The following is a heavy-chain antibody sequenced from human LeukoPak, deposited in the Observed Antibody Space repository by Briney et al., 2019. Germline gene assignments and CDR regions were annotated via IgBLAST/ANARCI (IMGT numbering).Heavy chain of an antibody. V-gene: IGHV3-48*03. Sequence: GGSLRLSCGGSGFSFSNYAMTWVRQAPGKGLEWVSSISGSGNTTFYADSVKGRFSITRDNAKNSLYLQMNSLRAEDTAVYYCARAHHRRVYDYVWGSYPYWGQGTLVTVSS. CDR2: ISGSGNTT. J-gene: IGHJ4*02. CDR3: ARAHHRRVYDYVWGSYPY. CDR1: GFSFSNYA. D-gene: IGHD3-16*02.